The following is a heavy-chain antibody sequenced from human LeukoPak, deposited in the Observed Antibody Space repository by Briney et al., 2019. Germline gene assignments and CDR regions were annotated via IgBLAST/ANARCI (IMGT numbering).Heavy chain of an antibody. J-gene: IGHJ4*02. CDR2: MNLKSGYT. Sequence: ASVKASCKASGYSFTTYDINWVRQATGQGLEWMGWMNLKSGYTGYAQKLQGRVTITRDTSTSTVYMELSSLRSEDTAVYYCARVAGSIDYWGQGTLVTVSS. D-gene: IGHD1-26*01. CDR3: ARVAGSIDY. CDR1: GYSFTTYD. V-gene: IGHV1-8*03.